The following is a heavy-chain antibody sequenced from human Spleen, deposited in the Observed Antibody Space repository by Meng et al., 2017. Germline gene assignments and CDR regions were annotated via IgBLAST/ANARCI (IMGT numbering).Heavy chain of an antibody. CDR2: INPNSGGT. J-gene: IGHJ6*02. CDR1: GYTFTGYY. Sequence: ASVKVSCKASGYTFTGYYMHWVRQAPGQGLEWMGRINPNSGGTNYAQKFQGRVTMTRDTSISTAYMDLSRLRSDDTALYYCARDWAYYYGSGSYFDYYYYGLDVWGQGTTVTVSS. D-gene: IGHD3-10*01. CDR3: ARDWAYYYGSGSYFDYYYYGLDV. V-gene: IGHV1-2*06.